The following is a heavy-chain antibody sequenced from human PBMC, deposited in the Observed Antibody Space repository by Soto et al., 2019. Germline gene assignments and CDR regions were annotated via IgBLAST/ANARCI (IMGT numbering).Heavy chain of an antibody. CDR1: GFTFSTYA. Sequence: GSLRLSCAASGFTFSTYAMTWVRQDPGKGLEWVSGIRGTGANTYYADSVKGRFTISRDNSKNTLYLQMNSLRAEDTAVYYCAKTGDGYYCMDVWGKGTTVTVSS. CDR2: IRGTGANT. CDR3: AKTGDGYYCMDV. D-gene: IGHD7-27*01. V-gene: IGHV3-23*01. J-gene: IGHJ6*03.